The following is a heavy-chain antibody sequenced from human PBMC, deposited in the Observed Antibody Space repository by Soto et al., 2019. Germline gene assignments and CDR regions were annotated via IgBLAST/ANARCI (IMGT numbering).Heavy chain of an antibody. CDR3: ARDTSFIPSRDYDFWSGYTDVYYYGMDV. J-gene: IGHJ6*02. CDR2: ISSSSSYI. CDR1: GFTFSSYG. V-gene: IGHV3-21*01. D-gene: IGHD3-3*01. Sequence: PGGSLRLSCAASGFTFSSYGMHWVRQAPGKGLEWVSSISSSSSYIYYADSVKGRFTISRDNAKNSLYLQMNSLRAEDTAVYYCARDTSFIPSRDYDFWSGYTDVYYYGMDVWGQGTTVTVSS.